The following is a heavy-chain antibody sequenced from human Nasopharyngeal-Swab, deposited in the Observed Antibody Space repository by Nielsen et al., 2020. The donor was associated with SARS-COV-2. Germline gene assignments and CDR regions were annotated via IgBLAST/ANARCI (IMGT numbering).Heavy chain of an antibody. Sequence: SLKISYAASGFTFDDYAMHWVRQAPGKGLEWVSGISWNSGSIGYADSVKGRFTISRDNAKNSLYLQMNSLRAEDTALYYCAKDNWGIAVAGSIDYWGQGTRVTVSS. CDR1: GFTFDDYA. J-gene: IGHJ4*02. D-gene: IGHD6-19*01. CDR2: ISWNSGSI. V-gene: IGHV3-9*01. CDR3: AKDNWGIAVAGSIDY.